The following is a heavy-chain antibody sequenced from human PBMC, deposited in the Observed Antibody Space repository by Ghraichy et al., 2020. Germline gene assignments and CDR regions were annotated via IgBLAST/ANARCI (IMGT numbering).Heavy chain of an antibody. CDR3: ASHCGGDCYSPYTYYYGMDV. V-gene: IGHV3-53*01. Sequence: GGSLRLSCAASGFTVSSNYMSWVRQAPGKGLEWVSVIYSGGSTYYADSVKGRFTISRDNSKNTLYLQMNSLRAEDTAVYYCASHCGGDCYSPYTYYYGMDVWGQGTTVTVSS. D-gene: IGHD2-21*02. J-gene: IGHJ6*02. CDR2: IYSGGST. CDR1: GFTVSSNY.